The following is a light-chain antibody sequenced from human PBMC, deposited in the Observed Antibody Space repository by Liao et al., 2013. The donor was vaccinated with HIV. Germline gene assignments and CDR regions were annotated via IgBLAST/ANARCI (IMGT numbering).Light chain of an antibody. Sequence: SYELTQPPSVSVAPGKTARITCGGTNIGSKSVHWYQQRPGQAPVLVIYYDTDRPSGIPEQFSGSNSGNTATLTISRVEAGDEADYYCQVWDSGSDHVVFGGGTKLTVL. CDR3: QVWDSGSDHVV. V-gene: IGLV3-21*04. CDR1: NIGSKS. J-gene: IGLJ2*01. CDR2: YDT.